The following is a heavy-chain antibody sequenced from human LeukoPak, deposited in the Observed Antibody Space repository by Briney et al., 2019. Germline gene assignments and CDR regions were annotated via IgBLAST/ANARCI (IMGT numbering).Heavy chain of an antibody. CDR2: IYYSGST. Sequence: SETLSLTCTVYGGSISSSSYYWGWIRQPPGKGLEWIGSIYYSGSTYYNPSLKSRVTISVDASKNQFSLKLSSVTAADTAVYYCARPISSSWYGGFDFWGQGTLVTVSS. V-gene: IGHV4-39*01. J-gene: IGHJ4*02. CDR3: ARPISSSWYGGFDF. D-gene: IGHD6-13*01. CDR1: GGSISSSSYY.